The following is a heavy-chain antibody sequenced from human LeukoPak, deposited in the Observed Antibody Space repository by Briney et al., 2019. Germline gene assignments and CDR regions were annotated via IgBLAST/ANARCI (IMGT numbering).Heavy chain of an antibody. J-gene: IGHJ4*02. Sequence: GGSLRLSCAASGFTISTYNMNWVRQAPGKGLEWVSSITSGGTYTYYADLVKGRFTTSRDNAKNSLSLQLSSLRAEDTAVYYCARGHYDILTASYKWTPDYWGQGILVTVSS. V-gene: IGHV3-21*06. CDR2: ITSGGTYT. D-gene: IGHD3-9*01. CDR3: ARGHYDILTASYKWTPDY. CDR1: GFTISTYN.